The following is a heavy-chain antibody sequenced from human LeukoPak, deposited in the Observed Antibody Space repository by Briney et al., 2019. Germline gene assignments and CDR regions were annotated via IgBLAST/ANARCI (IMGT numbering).Heavy chain of an antibody. J-gene: IGHJ4*02. CDR3: ARDRYSGSPNDFYFDF. Sequence: GGSLRLSCAASGFTFSNYWMSWVRQAPGKVLEWVANIKQDGSEEYYVDSVKGRFTIFRDNAKNSLYLQMNSLRAEDTAVYYCARDRYSGSPNDFYFDFWGQGTLVTVSS. CDR2: IKQDGSEE. V-gene: IGHV3-7*01. D-gene: IGHD1-26*01. CDR1: GFTFSNYW.